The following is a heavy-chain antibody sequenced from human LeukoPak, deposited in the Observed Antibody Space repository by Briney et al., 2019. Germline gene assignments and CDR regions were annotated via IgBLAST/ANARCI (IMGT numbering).Heavy chain of an antibody. CDR2: IYPGDSET. J-gene: IGHJ3*02. V-gene: IGHV5-51*01. Sequence: GEALKISCKGSGYSFTSYWIGWLRQMPGRGREGMGIIYPGDSETRYSPSFQGQVTISADKSINTAYLQWSSLTASDTAMYYCARLFTTVTYDGAFDIWGQGTLVTVSS. CDR1: GYSFTSYW. CDR3: ARLFTTVTYDGAFDI. D-gene: IGHD4-17*01.